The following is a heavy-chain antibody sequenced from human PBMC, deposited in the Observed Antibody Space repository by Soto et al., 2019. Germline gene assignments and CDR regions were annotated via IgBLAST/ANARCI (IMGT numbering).Heavy chain of an antibody. V-gene: IGHV4-31*03. Sequence: QVQLQESGPGLVKPSQTLSLTCTVSGGSISSGGYYWSWIRQHPGKGLEWIGYIYYSGSTYYNPSLTIRVTISVDTSKNRFSLQLSPVTAADTAVYYCARAYGSGYMDVWGQGTTVTVSS. CDR3: ARAYGSGYMDV. J-gene: IGHJ6*02. CDR1: GGSISSGGYY. CDR2: IYYSGST. D-gene: IGHD3-10*01.